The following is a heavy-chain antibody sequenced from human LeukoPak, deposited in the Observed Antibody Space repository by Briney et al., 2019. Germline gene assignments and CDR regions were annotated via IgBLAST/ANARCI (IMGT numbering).Heavy chain of an antibody. CDR3: ARDFGSGWYYFDY. J-gene: IGHJ4*02. Sequence: SETLSLTCTVFGGSISSYYWSWIRQPPGKGLEWIGYIYYSGSTNYNPSLKSRVTISVDTSKNQFSLKLSSVTAADTAVYYCARDFGSGWYYFDYWGQGTLVTVSS. CDR1: GGSISSYY. V-gene: IGHV4-59*01. CDR2: IYYSGST. D-gene: IGHD6-19*01.